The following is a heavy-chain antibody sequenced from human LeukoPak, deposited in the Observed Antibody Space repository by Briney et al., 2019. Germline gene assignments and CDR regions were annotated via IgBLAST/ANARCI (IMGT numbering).Heavy chain of an antibody. CDR3: ARVSSGFKNEY. V-gene: IGHV3-21*01. D-gene: IGHD6-19*01. CDR1: GFTFSSYS. J-gene: IGHJ4*02. CDR2: ISSSSSYI. Sequence: GGSLRLSCAASGFTFSSYSMNWVRQAPGKGLEWVSSISSSSSYIYYADSVKGRFTISRDNAKNSLYLQMSSLRAEDTAVYYCARVSSGFKNEYWGQGTLVTVSS.